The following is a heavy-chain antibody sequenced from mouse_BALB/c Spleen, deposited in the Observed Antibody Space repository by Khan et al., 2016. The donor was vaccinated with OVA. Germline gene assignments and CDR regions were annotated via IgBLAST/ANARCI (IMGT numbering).Heavy chain of an antibody. CDR2: INPRSDYT. V-gene: IGHV1-4*01. CDR3: TRRTTGYAMDY. Sequence: VQLQESGAELARPGASVKMSCKTSGYTFTSNTMHWVKQRPGQGLKWIGYINPRSDYTIYSQKFKDKATLTADISSSTAYMQLSSLTSDDSAVYYCTRRTTGYAMDYWGQGTSVTVSS. CDR1: GYTFTSNT. J-gene: IGHJ4*01. D-gene: IGHD2-14*01.